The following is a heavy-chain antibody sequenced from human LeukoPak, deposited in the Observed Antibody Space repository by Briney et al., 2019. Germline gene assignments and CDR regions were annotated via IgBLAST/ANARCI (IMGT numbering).Heavy chain of an antibody. D-gene: IGHD5-18*01. Sequence: PSETLSLTCTVSGYSISSGYYWGWIRQPPGKGLEWIGSIYHSGSTYYNPSLKSRVTISVDTSKNQFSLKLSSVTAADTALYYCARENGYRYDYWGQGTLVTVSS. V-gene: IGHV4-38-2*02. CDR1: GYSISSGYY. CDR3: ARENGYRYDY. J-gene: IGHJ4*02. CDR2: IYHSGST.